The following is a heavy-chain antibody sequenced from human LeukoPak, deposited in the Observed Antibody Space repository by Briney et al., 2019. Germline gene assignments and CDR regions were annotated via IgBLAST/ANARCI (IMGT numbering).Heavy chain of an antibody. CDR3: ARVGGSSGWYYWFDP. Sequence: ASVKVSCTASGYTFTSYYMHWVRQAPGQGLEWMGIINPSGGSTSYAQKFQGRVTMTRDTSTSTVYMELSSLRSEDTAVYYCARVGGSSGWYYWFDPWGQGTLVTVSS. D-gene: IGHD6-19*01. J-gene: IGHJ5*02. V-gene: IGHV1-46*01. CDR1: GYTFTSYY. CDR2: INPSGGST.